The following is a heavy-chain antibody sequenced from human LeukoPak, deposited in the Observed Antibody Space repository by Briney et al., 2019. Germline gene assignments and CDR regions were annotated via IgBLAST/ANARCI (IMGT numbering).Heavy chain of an antibody. CDR3: ARAGLMVRGVTDY. Sequence: ASVTLSCKGSGYTFTSNGNSWVRLAPAQGNEWMGWISAYNGNTNYAQKLQGRVNMTTDTSTSPAYMELRSLRSDDTAVYYCARAGLMVRGVTDYWGQGTLVTVSS. J-gene: IGHJ4*02. V-gene: IGHV1-18*04. CDR2: ISAYNGNT. CDR1: GYTFTSNG. D-gene: IGHD3-10*01.